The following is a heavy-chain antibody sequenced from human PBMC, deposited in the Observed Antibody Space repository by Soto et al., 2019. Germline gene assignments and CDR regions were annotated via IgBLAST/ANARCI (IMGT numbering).Heavy chain of an antibody. CDR3: ARRGYYYGSGSYWDYYYYGMDV. J-gene: IGHJ6*02. CDR2: INHSGST. Sequence: PSETLSLTCAVYGGSFSGYYWSWIRQPPGKGLEWIGEINHSGSTNYNPSLKSRVTISVDTSKNQFSLKLSSVTAADTAVYYCARRGYYYGSGSYWDYYYYGMDVWGQGTTVT. V-gene: IGHV4-34*01. D-gene: IGHD3-10*01. CDR1: GGSFSGYY.